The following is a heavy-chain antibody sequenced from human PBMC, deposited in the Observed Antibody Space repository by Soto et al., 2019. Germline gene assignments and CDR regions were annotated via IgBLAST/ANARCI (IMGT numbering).Heavy chain of an antibody. CDR3: AKLLLEYSSSSGSIPSTEYYYYGMDV. CDR2: ISYDGSNK. V-gene: IGHV3-30*18. D-gene: IGHD6-6*01. Sequence: GGSLRLSCAASGFTFSSYGMHWFRQAPGKGLEWVAVISYDGSNKYYADSVKGRFTISRDNSKNTLYLQMNSLRAEDTAVYYCAKLLLEYSSSSGSIPSTEYYYYGMDVWGQGTTVTVSS. J-gene: IGHJ6*02. CDR1: GFTFSSYG.